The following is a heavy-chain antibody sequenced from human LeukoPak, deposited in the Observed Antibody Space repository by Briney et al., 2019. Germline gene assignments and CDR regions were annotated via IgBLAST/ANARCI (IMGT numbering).Heavy chain of an antibody. D-gene: IGHD5-12*01. V-gene: IGHV3-23*01. CDR2: ISGSGGGT. CDR1: GFTFSSYS. J-gene: IGHJ4*02. CDR3: AKLVYSGYGPADY. Sequence: PGGSLRLSCAASGFTFSSYSMSWVRQAPGKGLEWVSAISGSGGGTYYADSVKGRFTISRDNSKNTLFLQVNSLRAEETAVYYCAKLVYSGYGPADYWGQGTLVTVSS.